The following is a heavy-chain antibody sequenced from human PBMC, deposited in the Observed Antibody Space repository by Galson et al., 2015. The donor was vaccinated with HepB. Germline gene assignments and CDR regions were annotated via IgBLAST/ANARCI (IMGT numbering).Heavy chain of an antibody. CDR2: ISGSGGNT. D-gene: IGHD3-10*01. V-gene: IGHV3-23*01. CDR3: ANSFGSGSYLIDY. Sequence: SLRLSCAASGFTFSSYAMSWVRQAPGKGLEWVSGISGSGGNTYYADSVKGRFTISRDNSKNTVYLQMNSLRAEDTAVYYCANSFGSGSYLIDYWGQGTLVTVSS. J-gene: IGHJ4*02. CDR1: GFTFSSYA.